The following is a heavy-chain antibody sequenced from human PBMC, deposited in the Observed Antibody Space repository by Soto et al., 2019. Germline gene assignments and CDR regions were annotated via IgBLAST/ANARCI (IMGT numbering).Heavy chain of an antibody. Sequence: EVQLVESGGGLVKPGGSLRLSCAASGFTFSSYSMNWVRQAPGKGLEWVSSISSSSSYIYYADSVKGRFTISRDNAKNSLYRQMNSLRAEDTAVYYCAREGGIAVDYWGQGTLVTVSS. CDR2: ISSSSSYI. CDR3: AREGGIAVDY. V-gene: IGHV3-21*01. D-gene: IGHD6-13*01. CDR1: GFTFSSYS. J-gene: IGHJ4*02.